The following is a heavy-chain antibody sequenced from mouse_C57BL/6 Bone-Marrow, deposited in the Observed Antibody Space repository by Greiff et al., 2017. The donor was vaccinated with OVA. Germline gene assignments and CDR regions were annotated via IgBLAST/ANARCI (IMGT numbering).Heavy chain of an antibody. D-gene: IGHD2-1*01. CDR2: INPNNGGT. CDR3: ARVNYGNYEDWYFDV. J-gene: IGHJ1*03. V-gene: IGHV1-18*01. Sequence: VQLQQSGPELVKPGASVKIPCKASGYTFTDYNMDWVKQSHGKSLEWIGDINPNNGGTIYNQKFKGKATLTVDKSSSTAYMELRSLTSEDTAVYYCARVNYGNYEDWYFDVWGKGTSVTVSS. CDR1: GYTFTDYN.